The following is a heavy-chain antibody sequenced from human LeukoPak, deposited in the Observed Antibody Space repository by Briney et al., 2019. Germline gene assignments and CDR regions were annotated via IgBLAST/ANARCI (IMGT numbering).Heavy chain of an antibody. Sequence: SGPTLVNPTETLTLTCTVSGFSLSNARMGVSWIRQPPGKALEWLAHICSNDEKSYSTSLKSRLPISKDTSKSQVVLTMTNMDPVDTATYYCARRGYSYGQSFDYWGQGTLVTVSS. V-gene: IGHV2-26*01. D-gene: IGHD5-18*01. J-gene: IGHJ4*02. CDR1: GFSLSNARMG. CDR3: ARRGYSYGQSFDY. CDR2: ICSNDEK.